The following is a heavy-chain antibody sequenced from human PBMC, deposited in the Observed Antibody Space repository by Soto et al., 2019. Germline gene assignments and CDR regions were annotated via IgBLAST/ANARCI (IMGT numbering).Heavy chain of an antibody. J-gene: IGHJ6*02. D-gene: IGHD2-2*01. Sequence: GGSLRLSCVVSGFTVSVNDMSWVRQAPGKGLEWVSVIYSGGNTYYADSVKGRFTISRDSFKNTLFLQMNSLRAEDTAVYFCARDSSGRYAWGMDAWGRGTTVTVSS. CDR2: IYSGGNT. CDR3: ARDSSGRYAWGMDA. V-gene: IGHV3-53*01. CDR1: GFTVSVND.